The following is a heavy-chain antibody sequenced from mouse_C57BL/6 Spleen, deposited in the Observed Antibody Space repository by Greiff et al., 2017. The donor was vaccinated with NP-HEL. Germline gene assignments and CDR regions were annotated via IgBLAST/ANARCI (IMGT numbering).Heavy chain of an antibody. D-gene: IGHD1-1*01. J-gene: IGHJ2*01. CDR3: TTPPYYYGSSLYYFDY. CDR1: GFNIKDDY. V-gene: IGHV14-4*01. Sequence: VQLKESGAELVRPGASVKLSCTASGFNIKDDYMHWVKQRPEQGLEWIGWIDPENGDTEYASKFQGQATITADTSSNTAYLQLSSLTSDDTAVYYCTTPPYYYGSSLYYFDYWGQGTTLTVSS. CDR2: IDPENGDT.